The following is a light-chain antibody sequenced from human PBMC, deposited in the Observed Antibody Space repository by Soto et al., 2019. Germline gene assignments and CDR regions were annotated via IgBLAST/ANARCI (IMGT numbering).Light chain of an antibody. CDR2: AAS. J-gene: IGKJ5*01. CDR3: QKANTFPLT. V-gene: IGKV1-12*01. Sequence: IQTTQSSSSVSPPVVAIITITCRASQGISRWLAWYQQKPGKAPKLLIYAASSLQRGVPSRFSGSGSGTHFTPTISSLQPEDFATYYCQKANTFPLTCGKGQRLEIK. CDR1: QGISRW.